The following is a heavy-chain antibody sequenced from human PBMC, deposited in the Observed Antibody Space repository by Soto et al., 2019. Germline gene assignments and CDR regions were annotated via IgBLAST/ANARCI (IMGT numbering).Heavy chain of an antibody. J-gene: IGHJ5*02. CDR2: RAQGGIDK. CDR1: GFTFSAYV. Sequence: GGSLRLSCAASGFTFSAYVMHWVRQARGRGPESGWVRAQGGIDKYYADDEKGRFTISRDNSKNTLYLQMNSPRAEDTAVYYCARHQSPYCSSTSSPPRWFDPWGQGT. D-gene: IGHD2-2*01. V-gene: IGHV3-33*08. CDR3: ARHQSPYCSSTSSPPRWFDP.